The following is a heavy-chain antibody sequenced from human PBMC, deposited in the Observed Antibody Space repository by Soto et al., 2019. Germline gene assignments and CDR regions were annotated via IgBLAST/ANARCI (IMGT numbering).Heavy chain of an antibody. Sequence: QVQLQQWGAGLLKPSETLSLTCAVYGGSFSGYYWSWIRQPPGKGLEWIGEINHSGSTIYNPSLKSRGTISVDTSKNQFSLKLSSVTAADTAVYYCARGTLLPNEYGDYAAWGQGTLVTVSS. CDR3: ARGTLLPNEYGDYAA. V-gene: IGHV4-34*01. D-gene: IGHD4-17*01. J-gene: IGHJ4*02. CDR1: GGSFSGYY. CDR2: INHSGST.